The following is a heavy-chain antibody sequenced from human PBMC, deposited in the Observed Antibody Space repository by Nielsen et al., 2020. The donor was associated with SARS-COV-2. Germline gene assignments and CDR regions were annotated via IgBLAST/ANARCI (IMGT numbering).Heavy chain of an antibody. Sequence: ASVKVSCKASGYTFTGYYMHWVRQAPGQGLEWMGWINPNSGGTNYAQKFQGWVTMTRDTSISTAYMELSRLRSDDTAVYYCARGGSGYGSQGLDYSDYWGQGTLVTVSS. CDR1: GYTFTGYY. CDR3: ARGGSGYGSQGLDYSDY. D-gene: IGHD5-12*01. J-gene: IGHJ4*02. CDR2: INPNSGGT. V-gene: IGHV1-2*04.